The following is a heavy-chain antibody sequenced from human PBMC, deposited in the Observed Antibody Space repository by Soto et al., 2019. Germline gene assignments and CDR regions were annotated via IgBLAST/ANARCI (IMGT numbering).Heavy chain of an antibody. CDR3: ATMGTPATGLYFLDN. V-gene: IGHV4-30-4*02. D-gene: IGHD1-7*01. CDR1: GGSISSDNYC. CDR2: MSYSGSN. J-gene: IGHJ4*02. Sequence: SETLSLTCTVSGGSISSDNYCWSWIRQPPGKGLEWIGFMSYSGSNSYNVSLKSRVTISVDTSKNQFSLNLSFVTAADTAVYYCATMGTPATGLYFLDNWGQGTLVTVSS.